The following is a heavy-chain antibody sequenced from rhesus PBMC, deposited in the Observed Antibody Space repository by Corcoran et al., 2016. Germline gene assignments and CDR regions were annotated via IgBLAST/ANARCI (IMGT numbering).Heavy chain of an antibody. CDR1: GYSIRSAYV. V-gene: IGHV4-127*01. J-gene: IGHJ2*01. CDR3: ARAVYWYFDL. CDR2: IFGVTGST. Sequence: QVPLQESGPGLGKPSETLSLTCAVSGYSIRSAYVWGCTRQPPWKGLEWFGQIFGVTGSTYYNPSLKSRVTVSKDTSKNQFSLKLRSVTAADTAVYYCARAVYWYFDLWGPGSPITISS.